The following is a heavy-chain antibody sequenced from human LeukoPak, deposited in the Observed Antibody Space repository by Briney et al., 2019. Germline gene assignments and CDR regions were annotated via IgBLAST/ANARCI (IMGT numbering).Heavy chain of an antibody. D-gene: IGHD2-2*01. J-gene: IGHJ5*02. V-gene: IGHV1-2*02. CDR1: GYTFTMNG. CDR3: AREGIRLNCSSTSCYRGWFDP. CDR2: INPNSGGT. Sequence: GASVKVSCKASGYTFTMNGISWVRQAPGQGLEWMGWINPNSGGTNYAQKFQGRVTMTRDTSISTAYMELSRLRSDDTAVYYCAREGIRLNCSSTSCYRGWFDPWGQGTLVTVSS.